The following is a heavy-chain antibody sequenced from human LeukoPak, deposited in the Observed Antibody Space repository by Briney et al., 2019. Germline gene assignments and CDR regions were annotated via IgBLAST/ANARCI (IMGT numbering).Heavy chain of an antibody. CDR3: ARERYYGSGGVYNRIDY. J-gene: IGHJ4*02. V-gene: IGHV1-2*02. Sequence: ASVKVSCKASGYTFTGYYMHWVRQAPGQGLEWMGWINPNSGGTNYAQKFQGRVTMTRDTSISTAYMELSRLRSDDTAVYYCARERYYGSGGVYNRIDYWGQGTLVTVSS. CDR2: INPNSGGT. CDR1: GYTFTGYY. D-gene: IGHD3-10*01.